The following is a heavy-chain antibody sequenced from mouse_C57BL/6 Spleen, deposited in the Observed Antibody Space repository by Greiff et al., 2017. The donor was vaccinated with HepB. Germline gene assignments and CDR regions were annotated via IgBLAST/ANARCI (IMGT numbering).Heavy chain of an antibody. D-gene: IGHD4-1*01. CDR1: GYTFTDYY. Sequence: VQLVESGAELVRPGASVKLSCKASGYTFTDYYINWVKQRPGQGLEWIARIYPGSGNTYYNEKFKGKATLTAEKSSSTAYMQLSSLTSEDSAVDFCARLGRGGYFDVWGTGTTVTVSS. CDR2: IYPGSGNT. CDR3: ARLGRGGYFDV. V-gene: IGHV1-76*01. J-gene: IGHJ1*03.